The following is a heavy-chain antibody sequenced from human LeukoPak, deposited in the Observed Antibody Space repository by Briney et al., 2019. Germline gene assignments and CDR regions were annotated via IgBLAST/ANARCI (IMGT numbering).Heavy chain of an antibody. J-gene: IGHJ4*02. CDR1: GFTFSSYS. CDR3: ARDDIVLMVYALDY. D-gene: IGHD2-8*01. Sequence: GGSLRLSCAASGFTFSSYSMNWVRQAPGKGLEWVSYISSSSSTIYYADSVKGRFTISRDNAKHSLYLQMNSLRAEDTAVYCCARDDIVLMVYALDYWGQGTLVTVSS. V-gene: IGHV3-48*01. CDR2: ISSSSSTI.